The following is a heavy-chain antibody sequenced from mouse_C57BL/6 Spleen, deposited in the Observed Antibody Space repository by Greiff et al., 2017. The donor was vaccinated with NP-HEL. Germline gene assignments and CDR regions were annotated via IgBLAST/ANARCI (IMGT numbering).Heavy chain of an antibody. CDR3: ARSILDYDYVPFAY. Sequence: QVQLQQSGAELVKPGASVKLSCKASGYTFTSYWMHWVKQRPGQGLEWIGMIHPNSGSTNYNEKFKSKATLTVDKSSSTAYMQLSSLTSEDSAVYYCARSILDYDYVPFAYWGQGTLVTVSA. CDR1: GYTFTSYW. J-gene: IGHJ3*01. V-gene: IGHV1-64*01. CDR2: IHPNSGST. D-gene: IGHD2-4*01.